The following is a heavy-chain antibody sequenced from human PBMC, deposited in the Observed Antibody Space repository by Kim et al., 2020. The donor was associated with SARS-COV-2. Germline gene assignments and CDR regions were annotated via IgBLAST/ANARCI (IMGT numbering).Heavy chain of an antibody. CDR2: IIPIFGIT. CDR3: ARGCNTASCPAES. V-gene: IGHV1-69*04. J-gene: IGHJ1*01. D-gene: IGHD2-21*02. CDR1: GGSFHTYA. Sequence: SVKVSCKASGGSFHTYAVSWVRQAPGHGLEFMGRIIPIFGITKYAQRFQDRLTISADQSTGAVFMEVSRLRSEDTAVYYCARGCNTASCPAESWGPGTLVSVSS.